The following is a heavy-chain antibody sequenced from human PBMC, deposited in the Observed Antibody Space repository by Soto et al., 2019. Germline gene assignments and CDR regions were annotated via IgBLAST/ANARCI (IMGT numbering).Heavy chain of an antibody. Sequence: QVQLQESGPGLVKPSETLSLTCTVSGGSISSDYWSWIRRPPGKGLEWIGYIYNSGSTNYNPSLKSRVTISVDTSKNQFSLKLSSVTAADTAVYYCARDHGGSRSYIDYWGQGTLVTVSS. CDR3: ARDHGGSRSYIDY. D-gene: IGHD6-13*01. J-gene: IGHJ4*02. CDR1: GGSISSDY. CDR2: IYNSGST. V-gene: IGHV4-59*01.